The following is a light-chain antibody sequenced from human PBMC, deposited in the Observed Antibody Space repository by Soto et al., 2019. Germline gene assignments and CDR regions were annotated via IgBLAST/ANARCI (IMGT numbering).Light chain of an antibody. CDR3: QQYSSYPLT. J-gene: IGKJ4*01. V-gene: IGKV1-5*03. CDR1: QSISSW. CDR2: KVS. Sequence: DIQMTQSPSTLSASVGDRVTITCRASQSISSWLAWYQQKPGKAPKLPIYKVSSLEGGVPSGFSGSGSGTEFTLTISSLQPDDFATYYCQQYSSYPLTFGGGTKVEI.